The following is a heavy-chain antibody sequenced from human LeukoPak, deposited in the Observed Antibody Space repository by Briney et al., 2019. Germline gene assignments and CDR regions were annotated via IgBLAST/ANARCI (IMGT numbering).Heavy chain of an antibody. CDR2: ISWNSGSI. J-gene: IGHJ4*02. Sequence: QPGGSLRLSCAASGFTVSSNYMSWVRQAPGKGLEWVSGISWNSGSIGYADSVKGRFTISRDNAKNSLYLQMNSLRAEDTALYYCAKDTGLAAAGTLDYWGQGTLVTVSS. V-gene: IGHV3-9*01. CDR1: GFTVSSNY. CDR3: AKDTGLAAAGTLDY. D-gene: IGHD6-13*01.